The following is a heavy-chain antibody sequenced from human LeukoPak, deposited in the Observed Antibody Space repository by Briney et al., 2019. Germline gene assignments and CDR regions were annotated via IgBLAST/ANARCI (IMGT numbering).Heavy chain of an antibody. CDR3: ARHRGHNWFDP. CDR2: INPSDSYT. Sequence: GESLKISCKGSGYSFTNYWISWVRQMPGKGLEWLGKINPSDSYTNYNPSLQGHVTISADKSISTVSLQWNSLQASDTAMYYCARHRGHNWFDPWGQGTLVTASS. D-gene: IGHD1-14*01. V-gene: IGHV5-10-1*01. CDR1: GYSFTNYW. J-gene: IGHJ5*02.